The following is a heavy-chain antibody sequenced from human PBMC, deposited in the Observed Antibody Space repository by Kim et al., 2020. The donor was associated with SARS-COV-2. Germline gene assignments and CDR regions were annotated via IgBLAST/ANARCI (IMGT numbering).Heavy chain of an antibody. CDR2: IDPRDSYT. D-gene: IGHD4-4*01. CDR1: GYTFTRFW. CDR3: ARVDPYSNSRPPYFDY. V-gene: IGHV5-10-1*01. J-gene: IGHJ4*02. Sequence: GESLKISCKGSGYTFTRFWITWVRQMPGTGLEWIGRIDPRDSYTKYSPSFQGHVTISADKSITTAYLQWTSLKASDTAMYYCARVDPYSNSRPPYFDYWGQGTRFTVSS.